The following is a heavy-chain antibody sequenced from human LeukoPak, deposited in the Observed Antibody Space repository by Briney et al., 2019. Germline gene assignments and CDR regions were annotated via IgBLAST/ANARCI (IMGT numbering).Heavy chain of an antibody. CDR1: GFTFSSYA. CDR3: ARDPARDFWSGYYMYYFDY. Sequence: GGSLRLSCAASGFTFSSYAMHWVRRAPGKGLEWVAVISYDGSNKYYADSVKGRFTISRDNSKNTLYLQMNSLRAEDTAVYYCARDPARDFWSGYYMYYFDYWGQGTLVTVSS. CDR2: ISYDGSNK. J-gene: IGHJ4*02. D-gene: IGHD3-3*01. V-gene: IGHV3-30-3*01.